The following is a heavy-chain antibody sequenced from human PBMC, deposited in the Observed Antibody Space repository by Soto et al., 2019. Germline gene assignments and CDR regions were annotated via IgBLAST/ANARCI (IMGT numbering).Heavy chain of an antibody. J-gene: IGHJ2*01. V-gene: IGHV3-74*01. Sequence: EVQLVESGGDLVQPGGSLRLSCAASGFTFSSYWMHWVRQAPGKGLVWVSRINSDGSSTSYADSVKGRLTISRDNAKNTLYLQMNSLRAEDTAVYYCARGGSLNWYFDLWGRGTLVTVSS. CDR1: GFTFSSYW. CDR3: ARGGSLNWYFDL. CDR2: INSDGSST. D-gene: IGHD1-26*01.